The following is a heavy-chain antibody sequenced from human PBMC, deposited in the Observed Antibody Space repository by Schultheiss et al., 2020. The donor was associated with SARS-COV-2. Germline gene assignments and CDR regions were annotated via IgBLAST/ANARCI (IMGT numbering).Heavy chain of an antibody. J-gene: IGHJ6*02. Sequence: GESLKISCAASGFTFSSYAMSWVRQAPGKGLEWVSAISGSGGSTYYADSVKGRFTISRDNSKNTLYLQMNSLRAEDTAVYYCAKDLGFSGYCSSTSCYHLPYYGMDVWGQGTTVTVSS. V-gene: IGHV3-23*01. D-gene: IGHD2-2*03. CDR2: ISGSGGST. CDR3: AKDLGFSGYCSSTSCYHLPYYGMDV. CDR1: GFTFSSYA.